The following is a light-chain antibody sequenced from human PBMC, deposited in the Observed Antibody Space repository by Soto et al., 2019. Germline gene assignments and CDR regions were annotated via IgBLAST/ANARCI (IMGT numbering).Light chain of an antibody. V-gene: IGLV3-21*02. CDR3: QVWDSSSDVV. CDR2: DDS. CDR1: NIATKS. Sequence: SYELTQPPSVSVAPGQTARITCAGTNIATKSVLWYQQRPGQAPVLVVYDDSDRPSGIPERFSGSNSGNTATLTISRVEAGDEADYYCQVWDSSSDVVFGGGTKLTVL. J-gene: IGLJ2*01.